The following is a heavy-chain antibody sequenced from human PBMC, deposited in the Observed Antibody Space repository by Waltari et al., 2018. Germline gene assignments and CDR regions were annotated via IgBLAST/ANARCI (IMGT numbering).Heavy chain of an antibody. J-gene: IGHJ4*02. CDR1: GGSISSGGYY. D-gene: IGHD1-7*01. CDR2: IYYSGST. Sequence: QVQLQESGPGLVKPSQTLSLTCTVSGGSISSGGYYWSWIRQHPGKGLEWIGYIYYSGSTYYNPSLKSRVTISVDTSIDTVYMELTRLRSEDTAVFYCARTTTTKSLDYWGQGTLVTVPS. CDR3: ARTTTTKSLDY. V-gene: IGHV4-31*03.